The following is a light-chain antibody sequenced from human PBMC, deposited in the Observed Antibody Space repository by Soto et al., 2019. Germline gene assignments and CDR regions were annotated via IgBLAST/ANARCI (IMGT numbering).Light chain of an antibody. CDR2: DAS. CDR1: QSVSSY. Sequence: EIVLTQSPVTLSLSPGARATLSCRASQSVSSYLIWYQQKPGQAPSLLIYDASNRATGIPARFSGSGSGTDFTLTISSLEPEDSAVYYCHQRGSWPLTFGGGTKVEIK. V-gene: IGKV3-11*01. J-gene: IGKJ4*01. CDR3: HQRGSWPLT.